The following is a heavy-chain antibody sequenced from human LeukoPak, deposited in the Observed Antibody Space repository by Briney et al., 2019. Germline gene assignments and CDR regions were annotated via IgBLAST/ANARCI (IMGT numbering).Heavy chain of an antibody. CDR1: GGSISSSSYH. CDR2: IYYSGST. CDR3: ARLGMTTVAADY. V-gene: IGHV4-39*01. J-gene: IGHJ4*02. D-gene: IGHD4-23*01. Sequence: PSETLSLTCTVSGGSISSSSYHWGWIRQPPGKGLEWIGSIYYSGSTYYNPSLKSRVTVSVDTSKNQFALKLSSVTAADTAVYYCARLGMTTVAADYWGQGTLVTVSS.